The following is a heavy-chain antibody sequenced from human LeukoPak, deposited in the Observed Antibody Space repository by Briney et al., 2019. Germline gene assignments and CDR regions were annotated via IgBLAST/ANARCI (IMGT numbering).Heavy chain of an antibody. D-gene: IGHD2-15*01. V-gene: IGHV3-48*01. CDR2: ISSSSSTI. CDR1: GFTFSSYS. Sequence: PGGSLRLSCAASGFTFSSYSMNWVRQAPGKGLEWVSYISSSSSTIYYADSVKGRFTISRDNAKNSLYLQMNSLRAEDTAVYYCATVVVVAATHDAFDIWGQGTMVTVSS. J-gene: IGHJ3*02. CDR3: ATVVVVAATHDAFDI.